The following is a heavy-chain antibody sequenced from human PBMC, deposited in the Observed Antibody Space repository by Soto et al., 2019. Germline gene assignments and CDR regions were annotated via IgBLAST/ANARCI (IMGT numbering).Heavy chain of an antibody. CDR3: ARPYYDFWSGYSPYYYYGMDV. J-gene: IGHJ6*02. V-gene: IGHV1-69*01. CDR2: IIPIFGTT. CDR1: GGTFSSYA. D-gene: IGHD3-3*01. Sequence: QVQLVQSGAEVKKPGSSVKVSCKASGGTFSSYAISWVRQAPGQGLEWMGGIIPIFGTTNYAQKFQGRVTIAADESTSTAYMELSNLRSEDTAVYYCARPYYDFWSGYSPYYYYGMDVWGQGTTVTVSS.